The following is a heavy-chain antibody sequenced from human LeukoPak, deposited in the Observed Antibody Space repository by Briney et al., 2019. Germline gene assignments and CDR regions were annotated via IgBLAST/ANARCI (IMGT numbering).Heavy chain of an antibody. D-gene: IGHD2-2*01. V-gene: IGHV3-30-3*01. CDR1: GFTFSTYA. J-gene: IGHJ4*02. CDR2: ISYDGSNK. Sequence: TGGSLRLSCAASGFTFSTYAMHWVRQAPGKGLEWVAVISYDGSNKYYADSVKGRFTISRDNSKNTLYLQKNSLRAEDTAIYYCAKDHCTSTNCFAGFDYWGQGALVTVSS. CDR3: AKDHCTSTNCFAGFDY.